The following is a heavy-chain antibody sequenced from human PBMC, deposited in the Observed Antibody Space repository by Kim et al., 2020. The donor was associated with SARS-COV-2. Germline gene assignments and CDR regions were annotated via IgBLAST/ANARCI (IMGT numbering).Heavy chain of an antibody. CDR3: ARDAVSYGMDV. V-gene: IGHV3-53*01. CDR2: IYSGGST. CDR1: GFTVSSNY. J-gene: IGHJ6*02. D-gene: IGHD3-16*01. Sequence: GGSLRLSCAASGFTVSSNYMSWVRQAPGKGLEWVSVIYSGGSTYYADSMKGRFTISRDNSKNTLYLQMNSLRAEDTAVYYCARDAVSYGMDVWGQGTTVTVSS.